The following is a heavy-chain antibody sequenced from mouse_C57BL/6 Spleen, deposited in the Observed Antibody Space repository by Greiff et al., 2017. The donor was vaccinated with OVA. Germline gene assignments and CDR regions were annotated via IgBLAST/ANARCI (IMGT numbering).Heavy chain of an antibody. CDR3: VRHISGYGNYFDY. J-gene: IGHJ2*01. V-gene: IGHV10-1*01. CDR2: IRSKSNNYAT. CDR1: GFGFNTYA. Sequence: EVKVVESGGGLVQPKGSLKLSCAASGFGFNTYAMNWVRQAPGKGLEWVARIRSKSNNYATYYADSVKDRFTISRDDSESMLYLQMNNLKTEDTAMYYCVRHISGYGNYFDYWGQGTTLTVSS. D-gene: IGHD3-2*02.